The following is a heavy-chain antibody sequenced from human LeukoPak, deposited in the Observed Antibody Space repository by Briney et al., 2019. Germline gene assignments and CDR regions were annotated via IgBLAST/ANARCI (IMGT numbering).Heavy chain of an antibody. CDR3: ARVVAAAGTDWFDP. J-gene: IGHJ5*02. CDR1: GFTFDDYG. V-gene: IGHV3-20*04. Sequence: GGSLRLSCAASGFTFDDYGMSWVRQAPGKGLEWVSGINWSGGSTGYADSVKGRFTIARDNAKNSLYLQMNSLRAEDTALYYCARVVAAAGTDWFDPWGQGTLVTVSS. D-gene: IGHD6-13*01. CDR2: INWSGGST.